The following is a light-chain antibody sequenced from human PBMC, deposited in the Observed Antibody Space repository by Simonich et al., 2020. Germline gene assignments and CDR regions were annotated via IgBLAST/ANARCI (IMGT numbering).Light chain of an antibody. CDR3: QQLNSYPPLT. V-gene: IGKV1-9*01. CDR2: AAS. Sequence: DIQLTQSPSFLSASVGDRVPITCRASQGISSYLAWYQQKPGKAPKLLIYAASTLQSVVPSRCSGSGSGTEFTLTISSLQPEDFATYYCQQLNSYPPLTFGGGTKVEIK. J-gene: IGKJ4*01. CDR1: QGISSY.